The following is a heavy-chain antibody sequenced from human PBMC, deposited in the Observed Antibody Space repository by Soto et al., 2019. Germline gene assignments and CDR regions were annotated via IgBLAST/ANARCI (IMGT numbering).Heavy chain of an antibody. V-gene: IGHV1-2*02. CDR3: ARIRPPDY. J-gene: IGHJ4*02. CDR1: GYTFTAYY. CDR2: INPNTGGT. Sequence: QVQLVQSGAEVKKPGASVKVSCQASGYTFTAYYVHWVRQAPGQGLEWMGWINPNTGGTTYAQKLRGGLTRSRDTSITTTQRERSTLKSEDTPLNFCARIRPPDYGAEGTLFTV.